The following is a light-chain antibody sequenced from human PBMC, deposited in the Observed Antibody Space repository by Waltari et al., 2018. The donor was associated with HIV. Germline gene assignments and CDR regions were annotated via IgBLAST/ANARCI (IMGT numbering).Light chain of an antibody. CDR3: QSYDSSLSGWVV. V-gene: IGLV1-40*01. CDR2: GTN. CDR1: SSTIGAGYD. Sequence: QSVLTQPPSVSGAPGQRVTISCTGSSSTIGAGYDVHWYQQLPGTAPTLLIYGTNNRPSGVPDRFSGSKSGTSASLAITGLQAEDEAEYDCQSYDSSLSGWVVFGGGTKVTVL. J-gene: IGLJ2*01.